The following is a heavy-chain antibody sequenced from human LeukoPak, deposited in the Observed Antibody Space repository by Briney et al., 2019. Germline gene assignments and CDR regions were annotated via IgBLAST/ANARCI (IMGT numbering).Heavy chain of an antibody. CDR3: ARVGSGSYKTPQWYFDL. Sequence: SETLSLTCTVSGGSISSSSYYWGWIRQPPGKGLEWIGSIYYSGSTYYNPSLKSRVTISVDTSKNQFSLKLSSVTAADTAVYYCARVGSGSYKTPQWYFDLWGRGTLVTVSS. D-gene: IGHD1-26*01. CDR1: GGSISSSSYY. V-gene: IGHV4-39*01. J-gene: IGHJ2*01. CDR2: IYYSGST.